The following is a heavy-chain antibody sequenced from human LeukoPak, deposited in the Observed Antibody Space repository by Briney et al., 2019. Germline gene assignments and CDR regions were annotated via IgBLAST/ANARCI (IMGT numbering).Heavy chain of an antibody. CDR2: ICYSGST. Sequence: SETLSLTCTVSGGSISSSSYYWGWISQPPGKGLEWIGSICYSGSTYYNPSLKSRVTISVDTSKNQFSLKLSSVTAADTAVYYCAAYSYGYLYYFDYWGQGTLVTVSS. D-gene: IGHD5-18*01. CDR3: AAYSYGYLYYFDY. CDR1: GGSISSSSYY. V-gene: IGHV4-39*07. J-gene: IGHJ4*02.